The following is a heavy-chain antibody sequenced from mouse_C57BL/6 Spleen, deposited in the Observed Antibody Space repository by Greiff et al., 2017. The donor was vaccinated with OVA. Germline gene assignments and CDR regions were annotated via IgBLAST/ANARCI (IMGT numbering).Heavy chain of an antibody. D-gene: IGHD1-1*01. CDR1: GYTFTDYE. J-gene: IGHJ2*01. CDR3: TRGGYYGSYY. V-gene: IGHV1-15*01. Sequence: VQLQQSGAELVRPGASVTLSCKASGYTFTDYEMHWVKQTPVHGLEWIGAIDPETGGTAYNQKFKGKAILTADKSSSTAYMELRSLTSEDSAVYYCTRGGYYGSYYWGQGTTLTVSS. CDR2: IDPETGGT.